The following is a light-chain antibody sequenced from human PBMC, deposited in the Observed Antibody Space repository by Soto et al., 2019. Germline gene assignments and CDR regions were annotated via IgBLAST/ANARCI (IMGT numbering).Light chain of an antibody. Sequence: EIVLTQSPATLSLSPGERATLSCRASQSINIYLAWYQHKPGQAPRLLIYDASNRATGIPARFSGSGSETDFTLTISSLEPDDFAVYYCQQRRSWPITFGQGTRLEIK. CDR2: DAS. CDR1: QSINIY. V-gene: IGKV3-11*01. CDR3: QQRRSWPIT. J-gene: IGKJ5*01.